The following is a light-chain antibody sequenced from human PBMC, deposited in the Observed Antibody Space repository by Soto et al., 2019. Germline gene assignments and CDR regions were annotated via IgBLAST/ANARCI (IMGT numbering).Light chain of an antibody. CDR3: QHYDHLPPLS. Sequence: DIQMNQSPSSLSASVGDRVTITCQASQDIKNYLNWYQQIPGKAPILLIYDTSNLKAGVPSRFSGSGSGTHFTFTIISLQPEDVATYYCQHYDHLPPLSFGGGTKVEIK. V-gene: IGKV1-33*01. CDR2: DTS. J-gene: IGKJ4*01. CDR1: QDIKNY.